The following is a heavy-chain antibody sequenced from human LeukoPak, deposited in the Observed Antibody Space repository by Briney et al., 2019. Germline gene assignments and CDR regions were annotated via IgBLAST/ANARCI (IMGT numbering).Heavy chain of an antibody. CDR2: IQYDGSNE. CDR1: RFSFSSYG. D-gene: IGHD3-22*01. J-gene: IGHJ4*02. V-gene: IGHV3-30*02. Sequence: GGSLRLSCAASRFSFSSYGMHWVRQAPGKGLDWVAYIQYDGSNEQYADSVKGRFTISRDNSKNTLYLQMNSLRAEDTAVYYCAKVGQYYYDSSGFLEIYYFDYWGQGTLVTVSS. CDR3: AKVGQYYYDSSGFLEIYYFDY.